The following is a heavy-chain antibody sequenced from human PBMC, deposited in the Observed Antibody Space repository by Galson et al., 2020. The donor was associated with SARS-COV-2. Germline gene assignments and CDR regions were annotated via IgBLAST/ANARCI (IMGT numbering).Heavy chain of an antibody. J-gene: IGHJ4*02. CDR2: IYYSGST. Sequence: SETLSLTCTASGVSISSYYWSWIRQPPGKGLEWIGYIYYSGSTNYNPSLKSRVTIPVDTSKNQFSLKLSSVTAADTAVYYCARESYDSSGYYLAYCDYWCQGTLVTVAS. V-gene: IGHV4-59*01. CDR3: ARESYDSSGYYLAYCDY. CDR1: GVSISSYY. D-gene: IGHD3-22*01.